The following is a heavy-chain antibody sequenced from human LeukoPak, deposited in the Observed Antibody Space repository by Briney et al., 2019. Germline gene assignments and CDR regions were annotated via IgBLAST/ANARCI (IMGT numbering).Heavy chain of an antibody. CDR3: ARAVTTHYYYYYMDV. CDR1: GYTFTSYD. J-gene: IGHJ6*03. CDR2: MNPNSGNT. D-gene: IGHD1-1*01. Sequence: ASVKVSCKASGYTFTSYDINWVRQATGQGLEWMGWMNPNSGNTGYAQKFQGRVTTTRNTSISTAYMELSSLRSEDTAVYYCARAVTTHYYYYYMDVWGKGTTVTVSS. V-gene: IGHV1-8*01.